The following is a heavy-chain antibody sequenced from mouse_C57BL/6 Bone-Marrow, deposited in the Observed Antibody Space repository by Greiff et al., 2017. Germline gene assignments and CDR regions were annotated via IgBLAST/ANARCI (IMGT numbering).Heavy chain of an antibody. CDR2: ISDGGSYT. J-gene: IGHJ1*03. CDR1: GFTFSSYA. Sequence: EVNVVESGGGLVKPGGSLKLSCAASGFTFSSYAMSWVRQTPEKRLEWVATISDGGSYTYYPDNVKGRFTISRDNAKNNLYLQMSHLKSDDTAMYYGEREGLWVYDWYFEVWGTGTTVTVSS. CDR3: EREGLWVYDWYFEV. V-gene: IGHV5-4*01. D-gene: IGHD6-1*01.